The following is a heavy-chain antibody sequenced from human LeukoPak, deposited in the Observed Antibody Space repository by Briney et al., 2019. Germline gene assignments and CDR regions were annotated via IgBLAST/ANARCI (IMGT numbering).Heavy chain of an antibody. CDR2: TRNKANSYTT. CDR1: GFSFSDHY. V-gene: IGHV3-72*01. Sequence: PGGSLRPSCAASGFSFSDHYMDWVRQAPGKGLEWVGRTRNKANSYTTEYAASVKGRFTISRDDSKNSLYLQMNSLKTEDTAVYYCARVAELDYDFWSGYYREPHYFDYWGQGTLVTVSS. D-gene: IGHD3-3*01. J-gene: IGHJ4*02. CDR3: ARVAELDYDFWSGYYREPHYFDY.